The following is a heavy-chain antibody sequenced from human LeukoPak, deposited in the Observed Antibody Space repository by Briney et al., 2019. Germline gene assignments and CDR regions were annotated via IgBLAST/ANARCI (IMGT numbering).Heavy chain of an antibody. CDR3: ARAGYSLGYYYYMDV. V-gene: IGHV4-38-2*02. CDR2: INHSGST. CDR1: GYSISSGYY. Sequence: SETLSLTCTVSGYSISSGYYWGWIRQPPGKGLEWIGEINHSGSTNYNPSLKSRVTISVDTSKNQFSLKLSSVTAADTAVYYCARAGYSLGYYYYMDVWGKGTTVTVSS. J-gene: IGHJ6*03. D-gene: IGHD5-18*01.